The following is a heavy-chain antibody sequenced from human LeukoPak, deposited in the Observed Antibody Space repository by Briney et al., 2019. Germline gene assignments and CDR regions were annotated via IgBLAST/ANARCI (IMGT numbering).Heavy chain of an antibody. CDR3: ARDQVTSGGGLDY. J-gene: IGHJ4*02. CDR2: IYTGGIT. V-gene: IGHV3-53*01. Sequence: GGSLTLSCAASGFSISSHFMTWVRQAPEKGLEWVSVIYTGGITHYADSVAGRFTISRDISKNTLYLQMNNLRVEDTAVYYCARDQVTSGGGLDYWGQGTLVTVSS. D-gene: IGHD2-21*02. CDR1: GFSISSHF.